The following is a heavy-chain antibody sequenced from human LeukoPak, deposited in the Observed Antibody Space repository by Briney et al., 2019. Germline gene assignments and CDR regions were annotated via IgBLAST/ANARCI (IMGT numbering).Heavy chain of an antibody. CDR1: GGSISSYY. J-gene: IGHJ4*02. CDR3: ARQQPGLFDY. D-gene: IGHD1-14*01. V-gene: IGHV4-59*08. Sequence: SETLSLTCTVSGGSISSYYWSWIRQPPGKGLEWIGYIYYSGSTNYNPSLKSRVTISVDTSKNQFSLKLSSVTAADTAVYYCARQQPGLFDYWGQGTLVTVSS. CDR2: IYYSGST.